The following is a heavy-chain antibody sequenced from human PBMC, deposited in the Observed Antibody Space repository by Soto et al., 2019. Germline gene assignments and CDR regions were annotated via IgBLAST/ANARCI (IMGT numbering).Heavy chain of an antibody. CDR2: ISSSSSYI. Sequence: EVQLVESGGGLVKPGGSLRLSCAASGFTFSSYSMNWVRQAPGKGLEWVSSISSSSSYIYYADSVKGRFTISRDNAKNSLDLQMNSLRAEDTAVYYCARVGLMTTVTTSVYWGQGTLVTVSS. J-gene: IGHJ4*02. D-gene: IGHD4-17*01. V-gene: IGHV3-21*01. CDR3: ARVGLMTTVTTSVY. CDR1: GFTFSSYS.